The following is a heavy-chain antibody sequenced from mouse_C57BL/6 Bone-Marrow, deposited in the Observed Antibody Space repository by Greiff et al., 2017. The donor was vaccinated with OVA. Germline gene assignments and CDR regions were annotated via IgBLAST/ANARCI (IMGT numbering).Heavy chain of an antibody. CDR3: ARRGYYYGSSTFAY. CDR2: IYPGDGDT. V-gene: IGHV1-82*01. Sequence: QVQLKESGPELVKPGASVKISCKASGYAFSSSWMNWVKQRPGKGLEWIGRIYPGDGDTNYNGKFKGKATLTADKSSSTAYMQLSSLTSEDSAVYFCARRGYYYGSSTFAYWGQGTLVTVSA. D-gene: IGHD1-1*01. J-gene: IGHJ3*01. CDR1: GYAFSSSW.